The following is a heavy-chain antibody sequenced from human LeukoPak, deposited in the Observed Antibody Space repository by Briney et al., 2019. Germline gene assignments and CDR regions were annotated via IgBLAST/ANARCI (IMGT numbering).Heavy chain of an antibody. CDR1: GYTFTDYY. Sequence: ASVKVSCKASGYTFTDYYMNWVRQAPGQGLEWMGWINPNSGGTNYAQKFQGRVTMTRDTSISTAYMELSRLRSDDTAVYYCARDRGYCSTSSCFQAFDYWGQGTLVTVSS. J-gene: IGHJ4*02. V-gene: IGHV1-2*02. CDR2: INPNSGGT. D-gene: IGHD2-2*01. CDR3: ARDRGYCSTSSCFQAFDY.